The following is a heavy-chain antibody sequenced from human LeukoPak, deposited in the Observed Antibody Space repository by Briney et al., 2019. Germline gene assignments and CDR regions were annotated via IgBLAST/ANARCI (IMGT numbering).Heavy chain of an antibody. CDR1: GYTVSSNY. CDR3: ARDRGSWRFNYYYYGMDV. V-gene: IGHV3-53*01. J-gene: IGHJ6*02. D-gene: IGHD6-13*01. Sequence: GGSLRLSCAASGYTVSSNYMSWVRQAPGKGLEWVSVIYSGGSTYYADSVKGRFTISRDNSKNTLYLQMNSLRAEDTAVYYCARDRGSWRFNYYYYGMDVWGQGTTVTVSS. CDR2: IYSGGST.